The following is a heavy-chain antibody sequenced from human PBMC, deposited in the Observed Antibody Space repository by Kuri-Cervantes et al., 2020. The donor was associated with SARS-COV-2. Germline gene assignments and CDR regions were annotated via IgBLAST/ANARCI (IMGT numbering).Heavy chain of an antibody. CDR2: INYSGST. CDR3: ARGDYVWGSYRYYMDV. J-gene: IGHJ6*03. D-gene: IGHD3-16*02. CDR1: GGSISSHY. Sequence: SETLSLTCTVSGGSISSHYWSWIRQPPGKGLEWIGYINYSGSTNYNPSLKSRVTMSVDTSKNQFSLKLSSVTAADTAVYYCARGDYVWGSYRYYMDVWGKGTTVTVSS. V-gene: IGHV4-59*11.